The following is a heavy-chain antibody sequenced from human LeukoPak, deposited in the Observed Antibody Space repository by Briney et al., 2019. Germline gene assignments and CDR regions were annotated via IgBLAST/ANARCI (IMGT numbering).Heavy chain of an antibody. J-gene: IGHJ5*02. Sequence: GASLKVSCKASGYTFTSYGISWVRQAPGQGLEWMGWISAYNGNTNYAQKLQGRVTMTTDTSTSTAYMELRSLRSDDTAVYYCARGPPMVRGVILNWFDPWGQGTLVTVSS. CDR1: GYTFTSYG. D-gene: IGHD3-10*01. CDR3: ARGPPMVRGVILNWFDP. V-gene: IGHV1-18*01. CDR2: ISAYNGNT.